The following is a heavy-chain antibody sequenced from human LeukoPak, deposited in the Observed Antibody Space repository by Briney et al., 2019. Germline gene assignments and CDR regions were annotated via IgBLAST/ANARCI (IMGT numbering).Heavy chain of an antibody. CDR1: GGTFSSYA. Sequence: SVKVSCKASGGTFSSYAISWVRQAPGQGLEWMGGIIPIFGTANYAQKFQGRVTITADESTSTAYMELSSLRSEDTAVYYCARGVPAEYYYYGMDVWGQGTTVTVSS. CDR2: IIPIFGTA. J-gene: IGHJ6*02. V-gene: IGHV1-69*13. D-gene: IGHD2-2*01. CDR3: ARGVPAEYYYYGMDV.